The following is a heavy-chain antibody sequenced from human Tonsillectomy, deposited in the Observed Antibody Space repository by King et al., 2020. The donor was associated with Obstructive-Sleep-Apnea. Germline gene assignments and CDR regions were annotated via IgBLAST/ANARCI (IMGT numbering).Heavy chain of an antibody. CDR1: EFTFSNYD. D-gene: IGHD7-27*01. CDR2: IWYDGSNK. J-gene: IGHJ4*02. Sequence: VQLVESGGGVVQPGRSLRLSCTASEFTFSNYDMHWVRQAPGKGLEWVAVIWYDGSNKYYADSVKGRFTISRDNSKNTVYLQMSSLRAEDTAEYYCARVRGDLPNLDYWGQGTLVTVSS. V-gene: IGHV3-33*01. CDR3: ARVRGDLPNLDY.